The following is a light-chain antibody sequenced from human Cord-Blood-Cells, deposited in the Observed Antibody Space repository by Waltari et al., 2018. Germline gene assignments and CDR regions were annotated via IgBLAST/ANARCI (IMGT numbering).Light chain of an antibody. V-gene: IGLV6-57*01. J-gene: IGLJ3*02. CDR1: SGSIASNY. CDR2: EDN. CDR3: QSYDSSNHWV. Sequence: NFMLTQPHSVSESPGKTLTISCTRSSGSIASNYVQWYHPRPGSSPTTVIYEDNQRPSGVPERFSGSIDSSSNSASLTISGLKTEDEADYYCQSYDSSNHWVFGGGTKLTVL.